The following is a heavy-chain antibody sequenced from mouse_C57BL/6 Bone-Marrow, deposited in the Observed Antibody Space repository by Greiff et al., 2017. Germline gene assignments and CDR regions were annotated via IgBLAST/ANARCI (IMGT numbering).Heavy chain of an antibody. J-gene: IGHJ1*03. CDR2: SRNKANDYTT. CDR3: ARDAWTNYYGSSHWYFDV. Sequence: EVNVVESGGGLVQSGRSLRLSCATSGFTFSDFYMEWVRQAPGKGLEWIAASRNKANDYTTEYSASVKGRFIVSRDTSQSILYLQMNALRAEDTAIYYCARDAWTNYYGSSHWYFDVWGTGTTVTVS. CDR1: GFTFSDFY. D-gene: IGHD1-1*01. V-gene: IGHV7-1*01.